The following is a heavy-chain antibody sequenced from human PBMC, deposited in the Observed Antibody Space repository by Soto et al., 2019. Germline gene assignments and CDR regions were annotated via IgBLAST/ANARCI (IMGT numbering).Heavy chain of an antibody. V-gene: IGHV3-33*01. CDR3: SRAPPDYSGLGGYEDRPFY. CDR1: GFTFSSYG. J-gene: IGHJ4*02. D-gene: IGHD3-10*01. Sequence: QVQLVESGGGVVQPGRSLRLSCAASGFTFSSYGMHWVRQAPGKGLEWVAVIWYDGSHKYYGDSVKGRFTISRDNSKNTLYLQMNSLRVEDTAVYYCSRAPPDYSGLGGYEDRPFYWGQGTMVTVSS. CDR2: IWYDGSHK.